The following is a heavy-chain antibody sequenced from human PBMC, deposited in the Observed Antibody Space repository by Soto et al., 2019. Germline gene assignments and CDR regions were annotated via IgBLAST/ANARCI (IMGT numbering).Heavy chain of an antibody. CDR1: GYTLTELS. V-gene: IGHV1-24*01. Sequence: ASVKVSCKVSGYTLTELSMHWVRQAPGKGLERMGSFDPEDGEKNYEQKLQGRITITEETSKDTAYKELSSLRFEDSVVFYCATVPTRRASGYPFYYYYGMDVWGQGTTFTVSS. CDR2: FDPEDGEK. D-gene: IGHD3-22*01. J-gene: IGHJ6*02. CDR3: ATVPTRRASGYPFYYYYGMDV.